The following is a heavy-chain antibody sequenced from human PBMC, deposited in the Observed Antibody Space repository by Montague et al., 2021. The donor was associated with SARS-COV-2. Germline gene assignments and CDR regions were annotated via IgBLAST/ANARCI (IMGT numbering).Heavy chain of an antibody. CDR1: GFIFSSYE. CDR3: ARAGDDYYYDSSGFLY. V-gene: IGHV3-48*03. CDR2: ISTSGDTT. D-gene: IGHD3-22*01. J-gene: IGHJ4*02. Sequence: SLRLSCAASGFIFSSYEMNWVRQAPGKGPVWVSHISTSGDTTYYADSVKGRFTISRDNAKNSLYLQMSSLRAEDTAVYYCARAGDDYYYDSSGFLYWGQGVLVTVSS.